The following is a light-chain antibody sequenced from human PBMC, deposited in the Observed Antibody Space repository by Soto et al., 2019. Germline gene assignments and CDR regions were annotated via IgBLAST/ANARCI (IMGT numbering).Light chain of an antibody. CDR1: QSVSSY. CDR2: DAS. J-gene: IGKJ1*01. V-gene: IGKV3-11*01. CDR3: QQRSNWPWT. Sequence: EIVLTQSPATLSLSPGEEATLSCRASQSVSSYLAWYQQKPGQAPRLLIYDASNRATGIPVRFSGSGSGTDFTLTISSLEPEDFAVYYCQQRSNWPWTFGQGTKVDIK.